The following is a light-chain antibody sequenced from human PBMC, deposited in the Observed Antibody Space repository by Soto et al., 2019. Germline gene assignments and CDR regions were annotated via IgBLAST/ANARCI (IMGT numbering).Light chain of an antibody. CDR1: QSVSSSY. CDR2: GAS. J-gene: IGKJ3*01. Sequence: EIVLTQSPGTLSLSPGERATLSCRVSQSVSSSYLAWYQQKPGQAPRLLIYGASSRATGIPDRFCGMWSGTDFTLTISRLEPEDFAVYYCQQYGSSPFTFGPGTKVDIK. V-gene: IGKV3-20*01. CDR3: QQYGSSPFT.